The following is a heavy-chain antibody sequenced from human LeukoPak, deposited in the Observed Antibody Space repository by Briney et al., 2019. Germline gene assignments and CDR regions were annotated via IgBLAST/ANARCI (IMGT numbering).Heavy chain of an antibody. J-gene: IGHJ5*01. CDR1: GGSISSFY. Sequence: SETLSLTCTVSGGSISSFYWTWIRQPAGKGLEWIGRIYSSGSTDYNPSLKSRVTMSVDTSKNHFSLRLRFVTAADTAVYYCARIGDDSSGPFDFWGQGTLVTVSS. CDR2: IYSSGST. CDR3: ARIGDDSSGPFDF. V-gene: IGHV4-4*07. D-gene: IGHD3-22*01.